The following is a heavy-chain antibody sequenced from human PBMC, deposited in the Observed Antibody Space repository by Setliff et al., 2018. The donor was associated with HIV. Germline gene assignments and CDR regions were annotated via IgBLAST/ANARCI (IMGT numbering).Heavy chain of an antibody. CDR1: GGTFSSYA. V-gene: IGHV1-69*06. J-gene: IGHJ6*03. Sequence: SVKVSCKASGGTFSSYAISWVRQAPGQGLEWMGRIIPMFGTANYAQKCQGRVTITADKSTSTAYMELSSLRSEDTAVYYCARDKDAIYYGSGSFFYYYYMDVWGKGTTVTVSS. CDR3: ARDKDAIYYGSGSFFYYYYMDV. D-gene: IGHD3-10*01. CDR2: IIPMFGTA.